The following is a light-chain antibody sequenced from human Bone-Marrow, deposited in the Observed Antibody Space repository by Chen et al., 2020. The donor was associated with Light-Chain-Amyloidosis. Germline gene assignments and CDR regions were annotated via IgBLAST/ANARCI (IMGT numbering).Light chain of an antibody. CDR1: DLLTKH. CDR3: QSTNSSGTYEVI. V-gene: IGLV3-25*03. Sequence: SYELPQPLPVSVSPGQTPRLTCSGDDLLTKHPYWYQQMSGPAAVLVRHRDTERPSGISELFSGSRSGTTATLTISGGQAEDEAEYHCQSTNSSGTYEVIFGGGTKLTVL. CDR2: RDT. J-gene: IGLJ2*01.